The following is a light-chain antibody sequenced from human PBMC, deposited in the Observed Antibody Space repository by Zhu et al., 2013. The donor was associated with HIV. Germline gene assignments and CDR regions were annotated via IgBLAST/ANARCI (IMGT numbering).Light chain of an antibody. Sequence: QSVLTQPPSVSAAPGQKVTISCSGSSSNIGNNYVSWYQHLPGTAPKLLIYDNNKRPSGIPDRFSGSKSDTSATLGITGLQTGDEADYYCGTWDSSLSAWVFGGGTTVTVL. J-gene: IGLJ3*02. V-gene: IGLV1-51*01. CDR3: GTWDSSLSAWV. CDR2: DNN. CDR1: SSNIGNNY.